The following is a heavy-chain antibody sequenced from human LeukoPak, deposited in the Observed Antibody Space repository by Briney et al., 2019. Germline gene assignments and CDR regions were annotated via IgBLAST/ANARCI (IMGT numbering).Heavy chain of an antibody. V-gene: IGHV1-69*13. D-gene: IGHD3-22*01. CDR3: ARDRHYYDSSGYPNWFDP. J-gene: IGHJ5*02. CDR2: IIPIFGTA. CDR1: GGTFSSYA. Sequence: GASVKVSCKASGGTFSSYAISWVRQAPGQGLEWMGGIIPIFGTANYAQKFQGRVTITADESTSTAYMELSSLRSEDTAVYYCARDRHYYDSSGYPNWFDPWGQGTLVTVSS.